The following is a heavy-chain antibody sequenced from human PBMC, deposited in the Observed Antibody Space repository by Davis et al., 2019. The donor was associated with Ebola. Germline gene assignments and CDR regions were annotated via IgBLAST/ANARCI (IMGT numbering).Heavy chain of an antibody. CDR3: ARQNAATEVYDY. D-gene: IGHD1-1*01. V-gene: IGHV4-59*08. Sequence: SETLSLTCTVSGGSISPYYWSWIRQTPERGLEWIGYVYYSGSTYYNPSLKSRVTISVDTSKNQFSLKLSSVTAADTAVYYCARQNAATEVYDYWGQGTLVTVSS. CDR1: GGSISPYY. CDR2: VYYSGST. J-gene: IGHJ4*02.